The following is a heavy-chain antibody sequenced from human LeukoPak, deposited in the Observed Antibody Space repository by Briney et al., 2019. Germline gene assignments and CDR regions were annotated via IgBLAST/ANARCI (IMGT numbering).Heavy chain of an antibody. CDR3: AKEASYCTNGVCYSRIFDT. J-gene: IGHJ5*02. Sequence: WIRQPPGKGLEWVSAISGSGGSTFYADSVKGRFTMSRDNSKNTLYLQMNSLRAEDTAVYYCAKEASYCTNGVCYSRIFDTWGQGTVVTVSS. D-gene: IGHD2-8*01. CDR2: ISGSGGST. V-gene: IGHV3-23*01.